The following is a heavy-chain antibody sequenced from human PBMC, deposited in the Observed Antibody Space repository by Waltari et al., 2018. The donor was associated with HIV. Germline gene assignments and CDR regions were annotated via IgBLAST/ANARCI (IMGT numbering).Heavy chain of an antibody. V-gene: IGHV1-3*01. CDR3: ARPTPYDYIWGSYQDYYYGMDV. Sequence: QVQLVQSGAEVKKPGASVKVSCKASGYTFTSYAMHWVLQAPGQRLEWMGWINAGNGNTKYSQKFQGRVTITRDTSASTAYMELSSLRSEDTAVYYCARPTPYDYIWGSYQDYYYGMDVWGQGTTVTVSS. J-gene: IGHJ6*02. D-gene: IGHD3-16*02. CDR1: GYTFTSYA. CDR2: INAGNGNT.